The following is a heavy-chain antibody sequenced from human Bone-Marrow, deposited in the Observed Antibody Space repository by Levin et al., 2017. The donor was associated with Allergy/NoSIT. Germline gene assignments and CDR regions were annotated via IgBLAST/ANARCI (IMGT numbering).Heavy chain of an antibody. CDR3: ARGVVTASRSSLDV. Sequence: SETLSLTCTVSGGPISSYSWSWIRQPPGKGLEWIGYFYYIGSTNYNPSLKIRVTISVDTSKTQFSLILSSVTAADTAVYYCARGVVTASRSSLDVWGLGTTVTVSS. V-gene: IGHV4-59*01. CDR2: FYYIGST. J-gene: IGHJ6*02. D-gene: IGHD2-21*02. CDR1: GGPISSYS.